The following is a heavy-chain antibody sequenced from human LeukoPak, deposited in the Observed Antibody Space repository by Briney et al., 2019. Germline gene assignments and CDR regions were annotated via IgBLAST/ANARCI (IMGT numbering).Heavy chain of an antibody. V-gene: IGHV3-23*01. CDR1: GFTFSSYA. D-gene: IGHD5-24*01. Sequence: PGRSLRLSCAASGFTFSSYAMSWVRQAPGKGLEWVSAISGSGGSTYYADSVKGRFTISRDNSKNTLYLQMNSLRAEDTAVYYCAKGGSFWLQHLGEDYWGQGTLVTVSS. J-gene: IGHJ4*02. CDR2: ISGSGGST. CDR3: AKGGSFWLQHLGEDY.